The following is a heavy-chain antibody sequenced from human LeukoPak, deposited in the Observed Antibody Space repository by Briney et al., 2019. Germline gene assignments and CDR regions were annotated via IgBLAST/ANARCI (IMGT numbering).Heavy chain of an antibody. J-gene: IGHJ4*02. CDR1: GFTFSSYA. Sequence: GGSLRLSCAASGFTFSSYAMHWVRQAPGKGLEWVAVISYDGSSKYFADSVKGRFTISRDNSKSTLYLQMNSLRAEDTAVYYCARDRRNDYFDYWGQGTLVTVSS. CDR2: ISYDGSSK. V-gene: IGHV3-30-3*01. D-gene: IGHD2-8*01. CDR3: ARDRRNDYFDY.